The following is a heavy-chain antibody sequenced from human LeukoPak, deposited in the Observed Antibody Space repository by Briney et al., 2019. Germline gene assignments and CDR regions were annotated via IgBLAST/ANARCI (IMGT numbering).Heavy chain of an antibody. V-gene: IGHV3-21*01. D-gene: IGHD1-7*01. CDR1: GFTFSSYS. CDR2: ISSSSSYI. J-gene: IGHJ4*02. CDR3: AGDLSTGTTIYY. Sequence: GGSLRLSCAASGFTFSSYSMNWVRQAPGKGLEWVSSISSSSSYIYYADSVKGRFTISRDNAKNSLYLQMNSLRAEDTAVYYCAGDLSTGTTIYYWGQGTLVTVSS.